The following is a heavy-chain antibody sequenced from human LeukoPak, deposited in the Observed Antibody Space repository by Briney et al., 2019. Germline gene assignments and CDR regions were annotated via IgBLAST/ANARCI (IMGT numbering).Heavy chain of an antibody. D-gene: IGHD3-10*01. V-gene: IGHV3-30*02. CDR1: RFTFSSYG. J-gene: IGHJ3*02. Sequence: PGGSLRLSCAASRFTFSSYGMHWVRQAPGKGLEWVAFIRYDGSNKYYADSVKGRFTISRDNSKNTLYLQMNSLRAEDTAVYYCHSGSPRFGAFDIWGQGTMVTVSS. CDR3: HSGSPRFGAFDI. CDR2: IRYDGSNK.